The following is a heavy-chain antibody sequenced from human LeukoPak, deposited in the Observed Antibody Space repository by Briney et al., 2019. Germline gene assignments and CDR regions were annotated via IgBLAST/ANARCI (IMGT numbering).Heavy chain of an antibody. CDR3: ATDSGD. D-gene: IGHD3-10*01. J-gene: IGHJ4*02. Sequence: GGSLRLSCAASGFTFSSYGMHWVRQAPGKGLEWVAVISYDGSNKYYADSVKGRFTISRDNSKNTLYLQMNSLRAEDTAVYYCATDSGDWGQGTLVTVSS. V-gene: IGHV3-30*03. CDR1: GFTFSSYG. CDR2: ISYDGSNK.